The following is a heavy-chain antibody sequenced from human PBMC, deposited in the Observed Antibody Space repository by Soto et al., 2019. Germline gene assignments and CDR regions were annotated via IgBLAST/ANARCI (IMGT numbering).Heavy chain of an antibody. V-gene: IGHV3-30-3*01. J-gene: IGHJ6*02. CDR1: GFTFSSYA. D-gene: IGHD6-6*01. CDR3: ARDGKAARPQRNYYYYGMDV. CDR2: ISYDGSNK. Sequence: GGSLRLSCAASGFTFSSYAMHWVRQAPGKGLEWVAVISYDGSNKYYADSVKGRFTISRDNSKNTLYLQMNSLRAEDTAVYYCARDGKAARPQRNYYYYGMDVWGQGTTVTVSS.